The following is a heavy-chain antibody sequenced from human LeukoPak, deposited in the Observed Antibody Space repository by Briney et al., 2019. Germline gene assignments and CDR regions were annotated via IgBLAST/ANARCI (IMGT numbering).Heavy chain of an antibody. V-gene: IGHV1-2*02. Sequence: ASVKVSCKASGYTFTGYYMHWVRQAPGQGLEWMGWINPNSGGTRYAQKFQGRVTMTRDTSITTAYRELRRLRSDDTAVYYCARNEYSSSSDWFDPWGQGTLVTVSS. J-gene: IGHJ5*02. CDR2: INPNSGGT. CDR1: GYTFTGYY. CDR3: ARNEYSSSSDWFDP. D-gene: IGHD6-6*01.